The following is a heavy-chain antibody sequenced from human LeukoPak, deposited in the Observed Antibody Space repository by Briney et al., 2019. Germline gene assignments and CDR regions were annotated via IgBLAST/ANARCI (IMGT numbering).Heavy chain of an antibody. CDR3: ARWSYVSGTWFLDY. CDR2: ISYDGSNK. D-gene: IGHD3-10*01. CDR1: GFTFSSYA. J-gene: IGHJ4*02. V-gene: IGHV3-30-3*01. Sequence: GGSLRLSCAASGFTFSSYAMHWVRQAPGKGLEWVAVISYDGSNKYYADSVKGRFTISRDNAKNSLSLQLNTLRAGDTAVYYCARWSYVSGTWFLDYWGQGTLVTVSS.